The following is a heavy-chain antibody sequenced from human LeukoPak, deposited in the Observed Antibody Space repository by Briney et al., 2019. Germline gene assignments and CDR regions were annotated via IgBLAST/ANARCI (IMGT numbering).Heavy chain of an antibody. Sequence: SETLSLTCTVSGGSISSYYWSWIRQPPGKGLEWVGYIYYSGSTNYNPSLKSRVTISVDTSENQFSLKLSSVTAADTAVYYCARSSQIGYYYDSSGYYFDYWGQGTLVTVSS. D-gene: IGHD3-22*01. CDR3: ARSSQIGYYYDSSGYYFDY. CDR1: GGSISSYY. CDR2: IYYSGST. J-gene: IGHJ4*02. V-gene: IGHV4-59*01.